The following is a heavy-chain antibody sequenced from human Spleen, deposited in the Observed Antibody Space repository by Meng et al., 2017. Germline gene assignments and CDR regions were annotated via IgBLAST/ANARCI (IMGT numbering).Heavy chain of an antibody. CDR1: GGSISSGGYLY. CDR2: IDCSGST. CDR3: ARRNDLGNWFDP. J-gene: IGHJ5*02. D-gene: IGHD3-16*01. V-gene: IGHV4-31*01. Sequence: QAQLQAPGPGPGQRSQALSLTCTGPGGSISSGGYLYWSWIRQHPGKGLEWIGFIDCSGSTYYNPSLKSLVTISVDTSKNQFSLNLSSVTAADTAVYYCARRNDLGNWFDPWGQGTLVTVSS.